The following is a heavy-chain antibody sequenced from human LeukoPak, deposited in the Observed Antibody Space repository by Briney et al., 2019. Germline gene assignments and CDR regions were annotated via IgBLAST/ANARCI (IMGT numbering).Heavy chain of an antibody. CDR3: ARDYYDSSGYYPPGGPFDP. CDR2: ISYGGSNK. V-gene: IGHV3-30*01. D-gene: IGHD3-22*01. Sequence: GGSLRLSCAASGFTFSSYAMHWVRQAPGKGLEWVAVISYGGSNKYYADSVKGRFTISRDNSKNTLYLQMNSLRAEDTAVYYCARDYYDSSGYYPPGGPFDPWGQGTLVTVSS. J-gene: IGHJ5*02. CDR1: GFTFSSYA.